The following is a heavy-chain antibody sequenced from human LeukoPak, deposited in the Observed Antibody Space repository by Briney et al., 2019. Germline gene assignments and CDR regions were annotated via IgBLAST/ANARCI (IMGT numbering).Heavy chain of an antibody. CDR3: ARDQGVFASPYYYYYYYMDV. CDR2: IYYSGST. CDR1: GGSISSSSYY. V-gene: IGHV4-39*07. D-gene: IGHD2-21*01. J-gene: IGHJ6*03. Sequence: SETLSLTCTVSGGSISSSSYYWGWIRQPPGKGLEWIGSIYYSGSTYYNPSLKSRVTISVDTSKNQFSLKLSSVTAADTAVYYCARDQGVFASPYYYYYYYMDVWGKGTTVTVSS.